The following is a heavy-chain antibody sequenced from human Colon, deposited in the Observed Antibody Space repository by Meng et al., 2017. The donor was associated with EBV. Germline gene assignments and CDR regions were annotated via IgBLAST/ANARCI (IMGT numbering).Heavy chain of an antibody. CDR1: GGSSSSGDYY. J-gene: IGHJ4*02. CDR3: ARDRGGLGAFDY. D-gene: IGHD5-12*01. Sequence: PLQEAGPGLGKPSQPVSLICTVSGGSSSSGDYYWRWIRQPPGKGLEWIGYIYYSGSTYYNPSLKSRVTISVDTSKTQFSLKLSSVTATDTAVYYCARDRGGLGAFDYWGQGTLVTVSS. CDR2: IYYSGST. V-gene: IGHV4-30-4*01.